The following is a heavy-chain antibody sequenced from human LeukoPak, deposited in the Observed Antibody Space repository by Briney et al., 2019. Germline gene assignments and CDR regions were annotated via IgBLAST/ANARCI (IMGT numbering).Heavy chain of an antibody. V-gene: IGHV1-46*04. CDR3: ARHSLPGTTPFDY. D-gene: IGHD1-1*01. J-gene: IGHJ4*02. Sequence: ASVKVSCKASGYTFSSYYMHWVRQAPEQGLEWMGVINPSGGSTSYAQRLQGRVTMTRDTSTSTFYMELSSLRPEDTAVYYCARHSLPGTTPFDYWGQGTLVTVSS. CDR1: GYTFSSYY. CDR2: INPSGGST.